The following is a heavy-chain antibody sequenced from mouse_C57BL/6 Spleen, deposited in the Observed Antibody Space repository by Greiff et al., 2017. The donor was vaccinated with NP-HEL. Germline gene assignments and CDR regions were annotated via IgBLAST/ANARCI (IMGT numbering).Heavy chain of an antibody. CDR1: GFTFSDYY. CDR3: ARGGLYGSSYWFAY. CDR2: INYDGSST. J-gene: IGHJ3*01. V-gene: IGHV5-16*01. D-gene: IGHD1-1*01. Sequence: EVMLVESEGGLVQPGSSMKLSCTASGFTFSDYYMAWVRQVPEKGLEWVANINYDGSSTYYLDSLKSRFIISRDNAKNILYLQMSSLKSEDTATYYCARGGLYGSSYWFAYWGQGTLVTVSA.